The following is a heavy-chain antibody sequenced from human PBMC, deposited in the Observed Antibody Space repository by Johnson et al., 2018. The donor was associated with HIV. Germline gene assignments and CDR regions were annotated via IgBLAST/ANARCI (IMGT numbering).Heavy chain of an antibody. CDR3: AKDIIDSSSSRGAFDI. V-gene: IGHV3-9*01. CDR2: INWNGGSI. J-gene: IGHJ3*02. CDR1: GFTFDDYA. Sequence: VQLVESGGGLVQPGRSLRLSCAASGFTFDDYAMHWVRQAPGTGLEWVSGINWNGGSIGSADAVKGRFTISGDNGKNSLYLQMNSLRAEDTAMSYCAKDIIDSSSSRGAFDIWGQGTMVTVSS. D-gene: IGHD6-6*01.